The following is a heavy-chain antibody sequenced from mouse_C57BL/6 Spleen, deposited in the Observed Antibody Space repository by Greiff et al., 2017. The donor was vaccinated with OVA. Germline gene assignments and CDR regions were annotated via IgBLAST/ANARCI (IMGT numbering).Heavy chain of an antibody. V-gene: IGHV1-59*01. CDR3: ARRVYYGSSYLWYFDV. J-gene: IGHJ1*03. CDR1: GYTFTSYW. CDR2: IDPSDSYT. Sequence: QVQLKQPGAELVRPGTSVKLSCKASGYTFTSYWMHWVKQRPGQGLEWIGVIDPSDSYTNYNQKFKGKATLTVDTSSSTAYMQLSSLTSEDSAVYYCARRVYYGSSYLWYFDVWGTGTTVTVSS. D-gene: IGHD1-1*01.